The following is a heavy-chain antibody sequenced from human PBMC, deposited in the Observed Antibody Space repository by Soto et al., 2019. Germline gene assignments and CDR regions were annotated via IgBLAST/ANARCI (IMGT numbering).Heavy chain of an antibody. CDR2: IYYRGST. CDR1: GGSISSHY. CDR3: ARDGREASGMDV. J-gene: IGHJ6*02. V-gene: IGHV4-59*11. Sequence: SETLSLTCTVSGGSISSHYWSWVRQAPGKGLEWIGHIYYRGSTSYDPSHRSRSTISVDTSNNQFSLKLNSVTTADTAVYYCARDGREASGMDVWGQGTKVTVSS. D-gene: IGHD1-26*01.